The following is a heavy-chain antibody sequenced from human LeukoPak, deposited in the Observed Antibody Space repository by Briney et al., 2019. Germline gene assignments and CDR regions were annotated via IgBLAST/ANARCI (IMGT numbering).Heavy chain of an antibody. D-gene: IGHD2/OR15-2a*01. CDR2: TYYRSKWYY. V-gene: IGHV6-1*01. Sequence: SQALSLTCAISGDSVSSNSAAWSWIRQSPSRGLEWLARTYYRSKWYYDYAVSLRSRITINPDPSRNQFFLQVNSVTAEDTAVYYCARGSHESTWVWGQGTPVTVSS. CDR1: GDSVSSNSAA. CDR3: ARGSHESTWV. J-gene: IGHJ4*02.